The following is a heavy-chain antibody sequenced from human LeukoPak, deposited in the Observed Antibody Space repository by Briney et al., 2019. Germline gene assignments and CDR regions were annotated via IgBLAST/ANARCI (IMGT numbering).Heavy chain of an antibody. CDR3: RAATKNRGYYFDY. V-gene: IGHV3-30*03. D-gene: IGHD1-14*01. Sequence: GGSLRLSCAASGFTFSIYGMHWVRQAPGKGLEWVAVISSDGREEDYADSVRGRFTISRDNSRDTLYLQMSSMRPEDAAVYYCRAATKNRGYYFDYWGQGTLVTVSS. CDR2: ISSDGREE. CDR1: GFTFSIYG. J-gene: IGHJ4*02.